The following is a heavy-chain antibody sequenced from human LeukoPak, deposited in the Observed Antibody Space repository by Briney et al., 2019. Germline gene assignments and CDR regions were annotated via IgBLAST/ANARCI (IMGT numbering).Heavy chain of an antibody. CDR2: INPSGGST. Sequence: GASVKVSCKASGYTFTSYYMHWVRQAPGQGLEWMGTINPSGGSTSYAQKFQGRVTMTRDTSTSTVYMELSSLRSEDTAVYYCARLGYCSSTSCYSHYYYGMDVWGQGTTVTVSS. V-gene: IGHV1-46*01. D-gene: IGHD2-2*01. CDR1: GYTFTSYY. J-gene: IGHJ6*02. CDR3: ARLGYCSSTSCYSHYYYGMDV.